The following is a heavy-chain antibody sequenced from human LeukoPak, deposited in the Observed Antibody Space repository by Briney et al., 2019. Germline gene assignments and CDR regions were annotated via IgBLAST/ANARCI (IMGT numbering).Heavy chain of an antibody. Sequence: ISSSSSTIYYADSVKGRFTISRDNAKNSLYLQMNSLRAEDTAVYYCARGGQQLVTGIDYWGQGTLVTVSS. V-gene: IGHV3-48*01. CDR2: ISSSSSTI. D-gene: IGHD6-13*01. J-gene: IGHJ4*02. CDR3: ARGGQQLVTGIDY.